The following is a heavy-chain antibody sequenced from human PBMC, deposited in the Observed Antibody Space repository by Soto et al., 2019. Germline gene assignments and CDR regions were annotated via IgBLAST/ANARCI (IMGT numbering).Heavy chain of an antibody. D-gene: IGHD3-16*01. CDR2: IIAIFGTA. Sequence: QVQLVQSGAEVKKPGSSVKVSCKASGGTFSRYAISWVRHAPGQGLEWMGGIIAIFGTANYAQKFQGRVTITADESTSTAYMELSSLTSEDTAVYYCARDIVFGGTYGMDVWGQGTTVTVSS. J-gene: IGHJ6*02. CDR1: GGTFSRYA. V-gene: IGHV1-69*12. CDR3: ARDIVFGGTYGMDV.